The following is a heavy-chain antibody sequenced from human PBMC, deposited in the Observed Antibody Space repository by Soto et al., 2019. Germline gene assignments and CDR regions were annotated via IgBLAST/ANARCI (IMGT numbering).Heavy chain of an antibody. D-gene: IGHD3-9*01. CDR1: GYTFTSYG. J-gene: IGHJ6*03. CDR3: ASPGACLRYFDGICYMDV. V-gene: IGHV1-18*01. Sequence: ASGRVCCKASGYTFTSYGISWVRQAPGQGLEWMGWISAYNGNTNYAQKPQGRVTMTTDTSTSTAYMERRSLRSADTAVYYCASPGACLRYFDGICYMDVWGKGTAVPVSS. CDR2: ISAYNGNT.